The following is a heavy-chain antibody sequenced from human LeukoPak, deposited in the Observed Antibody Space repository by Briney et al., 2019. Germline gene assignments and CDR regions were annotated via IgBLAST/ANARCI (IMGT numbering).Heavy chain of an antibody. J-gene: IGHJ6*02. V-gene: IGHV3-64D*09. CDR1: GFTFSSYA. D-gene: IGHD6-6*01. CDR2: ISSNGGST. Sequence: PGGSLRLSCSASGFTFSSYAMHWVRQAPGKGLEYVADISSNGGSTYYADSVKGRFTISRDKSKSTLYLQMSSLRPEDTAVYYCVKDYSSSGYYYGMDVWGQGTTVTVSS. CDR3: VKDYSSSGYYYGMDV.